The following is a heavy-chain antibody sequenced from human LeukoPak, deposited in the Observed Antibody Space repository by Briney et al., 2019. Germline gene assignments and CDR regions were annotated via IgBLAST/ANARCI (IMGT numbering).Heavy chain of an antibody. CDR1: GYTSTSYA. CDR3: ARVTTVTTNYYYGMDV. J-gene: IGHJ6*04. Sequence: ASVKVSCKASGYTSTSYAMHWVRQAPGQRLEWMGWINAGNGNTKYSQKFQGRVTITRDTSASTAYMELSSLRSEDTAVYYCARVTTVTTNYYYGMDVWGKGTTVTVSS. CDR2: INAGNGNT. D-gene: IGHD4-17*01. V-gene: IGHV1-3*01.